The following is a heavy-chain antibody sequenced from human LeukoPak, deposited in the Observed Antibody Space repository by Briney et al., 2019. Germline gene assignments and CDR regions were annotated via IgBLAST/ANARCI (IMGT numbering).Heavy chain of an antibody. CDR1: GGSISSYY. CDR3: ARYDSSGYYYDY. Sequence: SETLSLTCTVSGGSISSYYRSWIRQPPGKGLEWIGYIYYSGSTNYNPSLKSRVTISVDTSKNQFSLKLSSVTAADTAVYYCARYDSSGYYYDYWGQGTLVTVSS. J-gene: IGHJ4*02. CDR2: IYYSGST. D-gene: IGHD3-22*01. V-gene: IGHV4-59*01.